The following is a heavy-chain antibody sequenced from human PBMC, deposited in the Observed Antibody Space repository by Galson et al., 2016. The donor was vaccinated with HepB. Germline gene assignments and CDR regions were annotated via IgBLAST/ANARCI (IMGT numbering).Heavy chain of an antibody. V-gene: IGHV3-23*01. CDR1: GFTFSNYA. J-gene: IGHJ4*02. CDR3: GRGWGDY. CDR2: IRGGGGVT. Sequence: SLRLSCAASGFTFSNYAMIWVRQAPGKGLECVATIRGGGGVTYYADSVKGRFTISRDTSTNTGHMELRYLRSDDTAVYYCGRGWGDYWGQGTLVTVSS. D-gene: IGHD2-15*01.